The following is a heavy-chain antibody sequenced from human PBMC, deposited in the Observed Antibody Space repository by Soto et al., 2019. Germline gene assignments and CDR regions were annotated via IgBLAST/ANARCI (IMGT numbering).Heavy chain of an antibody. CDR2: IHHSGTN. Sequence: QVQLQESGPGLVKPSQTLSLTCTVSGDSVSSSSYYWSWIRQHPGKGLGWIGYIHHSGTNYYNPSLKSRITLSVDTAKNQVSLRLSSVTAADTAVYYCASGLGYKAWGQGTLVTVSS. V-gene: IGHV4-31*03. CDR3: ASGLGYKA. CDR1: GDSVSSSSYY. D-gene: IGHD5-12*01. J-gene: IGHJ5*02.